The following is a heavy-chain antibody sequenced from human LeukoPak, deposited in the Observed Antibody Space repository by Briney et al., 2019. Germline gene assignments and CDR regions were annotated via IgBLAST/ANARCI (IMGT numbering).Heavy chain of an antibody. CDR3: TSRLSA. CDR1: VYTFTSYY. CDR2: IIPSDGST. V-gene: IGHV1-46*01. J-gene: IGHJ4*02. D-gene: IGHD3-16*01. Sequence: ASVTETFKSSVYTFTSYYLHLGRQAPGQGLEWMGVIIPSDGSTRYAQKFQGRVTMTRDTSTSTVYMELSSLRSEDTAVYYCTSRLSAWGQGTLVTVSS.